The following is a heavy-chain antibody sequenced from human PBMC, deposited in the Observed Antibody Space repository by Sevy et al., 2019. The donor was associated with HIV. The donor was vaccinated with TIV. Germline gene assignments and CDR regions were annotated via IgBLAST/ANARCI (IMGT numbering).Heavy chain of an antibody. CDR1: GFIVSSNY. J-gene: IGHJ5*02. V-gene: IGHV3-53*01. CDR2: IYSGGST. D-gene: IGHD2-15*01. CDR3: ARVRSCSGGSCYSGGWFDP. Sequence: GGSLRLSCAASGFIVSSNYMSWVRQAPGKGLEWVSVIYSGGSTYYADSVKGRFTISRDNSKNTLYLQMNSLRAGDTAVYYCARVRSCSGGSCYSGGWFDPWGQGTLVTVSS.